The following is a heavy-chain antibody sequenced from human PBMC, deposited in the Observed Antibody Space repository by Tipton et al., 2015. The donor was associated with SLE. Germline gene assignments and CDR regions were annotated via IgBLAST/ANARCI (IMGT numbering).Heavy chain of an antibody. J-gene: IGHJ4*02. CDR1: GFTFHDHT. CDR3: VREQGSEASLDY. D-gene: IGHD2-2*01. CDR2: ISWDGVTA. Sequence: GSLRLSCVASGFTFHDHTMHWVRQAPGKGLEWVSHISWDGVTAYYGDSMKGRFTVSRDNSKSSLYLQMDSLRSEDTGLYFCVREQGSEASLDYWGQGTLVTVSS. V-gene: IGHV3-43*01.